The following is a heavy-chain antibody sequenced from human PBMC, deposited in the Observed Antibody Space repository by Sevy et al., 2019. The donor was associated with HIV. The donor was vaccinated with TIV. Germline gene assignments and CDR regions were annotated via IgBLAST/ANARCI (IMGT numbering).Heavy chain of an antibody. CDR1: GFTFSSHA. CDR2: ISGSARAT. J-gene: IGHJ6*02. D-gene: IGHD3-10*01. V-gene: IGHV3-23*01. Sequence: GGSLRLSCAASGFTFSSHAMAWVRQAPGKRLEWVSVISGSARATYYADSVKGRFTISRDNFQNTMYLQMNFLKADDTAVYYCARAQGSGSPHYLAMDVRGQGTTVTVSS. CDR3: ARAQGSGSPHYLAMDV.